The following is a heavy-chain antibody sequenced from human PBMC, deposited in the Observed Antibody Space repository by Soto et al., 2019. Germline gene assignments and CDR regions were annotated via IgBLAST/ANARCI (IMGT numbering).Heavy chain of an antibody. Sequence: PGESLEISCKGAGYSFTSYWIGWVRQMPGKGLEWMGRIDPSDSYTNYSPSFQGHVTISADKSISTAYLQWPSLKASDTAMYYCATYYYDSSGYGFRDAFDIWGQGTMVTVSS. J-gene: IGHJ3*02. CDR3: ATYYYDSSGYGFRDAFDI. CDR1: GYSFTSYW. D-gene: IGHD3-22*01. V-gene: IGHV5-10-1*01. CDR2: IDPSDSYT.